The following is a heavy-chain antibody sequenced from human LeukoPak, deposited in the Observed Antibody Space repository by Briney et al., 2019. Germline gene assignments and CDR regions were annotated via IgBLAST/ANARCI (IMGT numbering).Heavy chain of an antibody. V-gene: IGHV4-59*01. J-gene: IGHJ4*02. CDR3: ARAFLNYYGSGRFDY. CDR2: IYYSGST. D-gene: IGHD3-10*01. CDR1: VGSISSYY. Sequence: KPSETLSLTCTVSVGSISSYYWSWIRQPPGKGLEWIGYIYYSGSTNYNPSLKSRVTISVDTSKNQFSLKLSSVTAADTAVYYCARAFLNYYGSGRFDYWGQGTLVTVSS.